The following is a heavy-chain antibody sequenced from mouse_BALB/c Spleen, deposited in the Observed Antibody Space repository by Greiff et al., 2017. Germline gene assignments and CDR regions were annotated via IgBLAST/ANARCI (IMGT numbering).Heavy chain of an antibody. CDR2: IWAGGST. CDR3: AREDDYDKGAY. Sequence: VKLMESGPGLVAPSQSLSITCTVSGFSLTSYGVHWVRQPPGKGLEWLGVIWAGGSTNYNSALMSRLSISKDNSKSQVFLKMNSLQTDDTAMYYCAREDDYDKGAYWGQGTLVTVSA. D-gene: IGHD2-4*01. CDR1: GFSLTSYG. V-gene: IGHV2-9*02. J-gene: IGHJ3*01.